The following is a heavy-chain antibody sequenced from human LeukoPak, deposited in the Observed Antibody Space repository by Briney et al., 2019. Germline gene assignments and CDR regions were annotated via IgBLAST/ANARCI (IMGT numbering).Heavy chain of an antibody. D-gene: IGHD4-23*01. V-gene: IGHV1-69*06. Sequence: GGSVKDSCKASGGTFSSYAISWVRQELGQGLEWMGGIIPIFGTANYAQKFQGRVTTTADKSTSTAYMELSSLRSEDTAVYYCARDTGLRWYPYYYYMDVWGKGTTVTVSS. CDR3: ARDTGLRWYPYYYYMDV. CDR2: IIPIFGTA. CDR1: GGTFSSYA. J-gene: IGHJ6*03.